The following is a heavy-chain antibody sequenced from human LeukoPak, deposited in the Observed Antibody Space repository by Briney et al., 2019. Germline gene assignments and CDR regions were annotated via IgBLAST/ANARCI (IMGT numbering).Heavy chain of an antibody. J-gene: IGHJ4*02. CDR3: AREDVPGYYDSSGYFS. V-gene: IGHV3-21*01. CDR2: ISSSSPYI. D-gene: IGHD3-22*01. CDR1: GFTFSSYS. Sequence: GGSLRLSCAASGFTFSSYSMNWVRQAPGKGLEWVSSISSSSPYIYYADSVKGRFTISRDNAKNSLFLQMNSLRAEDTAVYYCAREDVPGYYDSSGYFSWGQGTLVTVSS.